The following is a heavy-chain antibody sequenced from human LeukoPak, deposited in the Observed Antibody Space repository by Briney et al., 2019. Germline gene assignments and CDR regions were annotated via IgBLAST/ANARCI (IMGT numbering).Heavy chain of an antibody. V-gene: IGHV1-2*02. Sequence: ASVTVSCKASGYTFTGYYMHWVRQAPGQGGEWMGWINPNSGGTNYAQKFQGRVTMTRDTSTSTAYMELSRLRSDDTAVYYCARGNYYGSGTAYYFDYWGQGTLVTVSS. D-gene: IGHD3-10*01. CDR1: GYTFTGYY. J-gene: IGHJ4*02. CDR2: INPNSGGT. CDR3: ARGNYYGSGTAYYFDY.